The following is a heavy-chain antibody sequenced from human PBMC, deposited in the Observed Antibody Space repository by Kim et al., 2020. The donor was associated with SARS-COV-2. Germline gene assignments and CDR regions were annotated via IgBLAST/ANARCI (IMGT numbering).Heavy chain of an antibody. V-gene: IGHV1-46*01. D-gene: IGHD1-1*01. CDR2: INPSGGST. CDR3: ARERYNWNDKEDYYYGMDV. Sequence: ASVKVSCKASGYTFTSYYMHWVRQAPGQGLEWMGIINPSGGSTSYAQKFQGRVTMTRDTSTSTVYMELSSLRSEDTAVYYCARERYNWNDKEDYYYGMDVWGQGTTVTVSS. CDR1: GYTFTSYY. J-gene: IGHJ6*02.